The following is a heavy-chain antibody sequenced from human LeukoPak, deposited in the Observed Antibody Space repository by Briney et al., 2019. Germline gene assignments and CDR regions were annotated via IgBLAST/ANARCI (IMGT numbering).Heavy chain of an antibody. D-gene: IGHD1-1*01. CDR2: IKQDGSEK. V-gene: IGHV3-7*01. Sequence: PGGSLRLSCAAPGFIFSSYWISWVRQAPGRGLEWVANIKQDGSEKYYVDSVKGRFTISRDNAKNLLYLQMNSLRAEDTAIYYCARWGLYNWNSFDYWGQGTLVTVSS. CDR1: GFIFSSYW. CDR3: ARWGLYNWNSFDY. J-gene: IGHJ4*02.